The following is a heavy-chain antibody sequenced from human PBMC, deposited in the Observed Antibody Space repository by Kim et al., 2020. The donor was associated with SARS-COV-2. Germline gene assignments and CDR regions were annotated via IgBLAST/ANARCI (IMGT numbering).Heavy chain of an antibody. CDR3: AIEVRETSNFFDS. CDR1: GDTITELV. J-gene: IGHJ4*02. CDR2: YDARYDET. Sequence: ASVKVSCEVSGDTITELVINWVRQAPGKGLEWMGAYDARYDETNYAQKFQGRVTMADDTSPNTAYMALNRLTSDDTAVYYCAIEVRETSNFFDSWGQGTLLTVSS. V-gene: IGHV1-24*01.